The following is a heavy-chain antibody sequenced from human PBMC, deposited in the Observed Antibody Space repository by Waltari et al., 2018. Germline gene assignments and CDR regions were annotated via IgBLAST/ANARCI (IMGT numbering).Heavy chain of an antibody. CDR3: AREADYYGMDV. CDR1: GGSISSSSYY. CDR2: IYYSGST. J-gene: IGHJ6*02. V-gene: IGHV4-39*07. Sequence: QLQLQESGPGLVKPSEPLSLTCTVSGGSISSSSYYWGWIRQPPGKGLEWIGSIYYSGSTYYNPSLKSRVTISVDTSKNQFSLKLSSVTAADTAVYYCAREADYYGMDVWGQGTTVTVSS.